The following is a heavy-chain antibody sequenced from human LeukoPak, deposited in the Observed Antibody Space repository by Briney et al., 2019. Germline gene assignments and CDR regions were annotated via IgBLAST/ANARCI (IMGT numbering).Heavy chain of an antibody. D-gene: IGHD3-22*01. CDR3: ARDRQYYYDSPSDAFDI. CDR1: GGSISSYY. CDR2: IYYSGST. J-gene: IGHJ3*02. V-gene: IGHV4-59*01. Sequence: PSETLSLTCAVSGGSISSYYWSWIRQPPGKGLEWIGDIYYSGSTNYNPSLKSRVTISVDTSKNQFSLKLSSVTAADTAVYYCARDRQYYYDSPSDAFDIWGQGTMVTVSS.